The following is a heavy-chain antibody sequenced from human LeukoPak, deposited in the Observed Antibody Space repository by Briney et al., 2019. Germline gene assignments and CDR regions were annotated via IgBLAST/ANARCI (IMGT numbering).Heavy chain of an antibody. D-gene: IGHD5/OR15-5a*01. CDR2: ISSSGSTI. CDR3: ARSLRGPDY. V-gene: IGHV3-48*03. J-gene: IGHJ4*02. CDR1: GFTFSSYE. Sequence: GGSLRLSCAASGFTFSSYEMNWVRQAPGKGLEWVSYISSSGSTIYYADSVKGRFTISRDNAKNSLYLQMNDLRADDTSVYYCARSLRGPDYRGQGTLVTVSS.